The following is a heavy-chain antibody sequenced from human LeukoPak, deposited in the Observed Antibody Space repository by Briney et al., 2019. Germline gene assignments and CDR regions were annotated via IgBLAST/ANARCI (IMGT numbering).Heavy chain of an antibody. CDR2: ISSDGSST. CDR3: ATDYWGSINY. CDR1: GFTFSDSW. J-gene: IGHJ4*02. V-gene: IGHV3-74*01. Sequence: PGGSLRLSCVGSGFTFSDSWMHWVRQAPGKGLVWVSRISSDGSSTSYADSVKGRFTISRDNAKNTLYLQMNSLRVEDTAVYYCATDYWGSINYWGQGSLATVSS. D-gene: IGHD7-27*01.